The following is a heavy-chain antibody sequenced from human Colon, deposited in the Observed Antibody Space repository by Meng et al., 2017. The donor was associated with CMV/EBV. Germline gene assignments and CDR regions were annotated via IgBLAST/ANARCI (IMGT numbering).Heavy chain of an antibody. Sequence: ASVKVSCKASAYIFTKYDINWVRQAPGQGLEWMGWMNPKSGTTGFAQSFQGRLTMTRNTSINTIYLEVSSLTSDDTAVYYCASKSGDYFYGMDVWGQGTTVTVSS. CDR2: MNPKSGTT. J-gene: IGHJ6*02. V-gene: IGHV1-8*01. CDR1: AYIFTKYD. CDR3: ASKSGDYFYGMDV.